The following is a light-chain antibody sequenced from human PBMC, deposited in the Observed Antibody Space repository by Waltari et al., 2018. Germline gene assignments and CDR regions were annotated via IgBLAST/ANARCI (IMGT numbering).Light chain of an antibody. Sequence: LNLVPQKPGEGPKVLDYAKTHLPSGVPSKVSCSGFGTNFTLTISSLQPEDFATYYCQQSYRTPPLTFGGGTKVEIK. CDR3: QQSYRTPPLT. J-gene: IGKJ4*01. CDR2: AKT. V-gene: IGKV1-39*01.